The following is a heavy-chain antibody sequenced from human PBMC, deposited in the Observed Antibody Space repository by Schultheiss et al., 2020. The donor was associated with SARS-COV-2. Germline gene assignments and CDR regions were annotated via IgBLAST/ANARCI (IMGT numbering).Heavy chain of an antibody. CDR1: GGTFSSYA. Sequence: SVKFSCKASGGTFSSYAINWVRQAPGQGLEWMGGIIPIFGTANYAQKFQGRVTITADKSTSTAYMELSSLRYEDTAVYYCTRGGGIAARFWFDPWGQGTLVTVSS. V-gene: IGHV1-69*06. CDR3: TRGGGIAARFWFDP. J-gene: IGHJ5*02. D-gene: IGHD6-6*01. CDR2: IIPIFGTA.